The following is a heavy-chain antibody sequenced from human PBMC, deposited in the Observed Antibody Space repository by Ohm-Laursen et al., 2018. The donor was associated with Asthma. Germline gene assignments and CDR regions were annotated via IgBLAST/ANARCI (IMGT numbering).Heavy chain of an antibody. Sequence: SQTLSLTCTVSGDSFTSGIYYWGWIRQHPGKGLEWIGYIYHTGSSYYNPSLKSRASISVDTSKNQFSLKLSSVTAADTAVYYCARHPGSLGWFDPWGQGTLVTVSS. CDR1: GDSFTSGIYY. D-gene: IGHD7-27*01. V-gene: IGHV4-31*03. CDR3: ARHPGSLGWFDP. CDR2: IYHTGSS. J-gene: IGHJ5*02.